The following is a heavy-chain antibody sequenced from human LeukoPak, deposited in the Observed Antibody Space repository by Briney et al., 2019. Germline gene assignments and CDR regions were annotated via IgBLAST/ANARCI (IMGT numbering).Heavy chain of an antibody. D-gene: IGHD3-10*01. CDR2: ISSSSSYI. CDR1: GFTFSSYS. V-gene: IGHV3-21*01. Sequence: GGSLRLSCAASGFTFSSYSMNWVRQAPGKGLECVSSISSSSSYIYYADSVKGRFTISRDNAKNSLYLQMNSLRAEDTAVYYCARVLNYYGSGSYFGYWGQGTLVTVSS. J-gene: IGHJ4*02. CDR3: ARVLNYYGSGSYFGY.